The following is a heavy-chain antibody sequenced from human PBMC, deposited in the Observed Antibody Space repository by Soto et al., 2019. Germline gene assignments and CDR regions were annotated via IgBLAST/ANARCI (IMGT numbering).Heavy chain of an antibody. CDR1: GFTFSSYA. CDR3: AKTLRYFDWFPVDY. D-gene: IGHD3-9*01. CDR2: ISGSGGST. Sequence: GGSLRLSCAASGFTFSSYAMSWVRQAPGKGLEWVSAISGSGGSTYYADSVKGRFTISRDNSKNTLYLQMNSLRAEDTAVYYCAKTLRYFDWFPVDYWGQGTQVTVSS. V-gene: IGHV3-23*01. J-gene: IGHJ4*02.